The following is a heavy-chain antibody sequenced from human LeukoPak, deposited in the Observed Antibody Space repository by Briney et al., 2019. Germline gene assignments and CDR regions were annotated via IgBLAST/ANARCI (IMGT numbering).Heavy chain of an antibody. CDR2: ISSSSSYI. D-gene: IGHD6-13*01. Sequence: GGSLRLSCAASGFTFSSYSMNWVRQAPGKGLEWVSSISSSSSYIYYADSVKGRFTISRDNAKNSLYLQMNSLRAEDTAVYYCARDSRMGPGYSSSWPDYWGQGTLVTVSS. J-gene: IGHJ4*02. CDR3: ARDSRMGPGYSSSWPDY. CDR1: GFTFSSYS. V-gene: IGHV3-21*01.